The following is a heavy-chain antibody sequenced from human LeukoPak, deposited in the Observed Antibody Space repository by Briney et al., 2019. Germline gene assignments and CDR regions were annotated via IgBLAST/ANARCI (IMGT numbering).Heavy chain of an antibody. CDR1: GFTFSSYW. V-gene: IGHV3-74*01. CDR3: AKDGGGGGYEDY. J-gene: IGHJ4*02. D-gene: IGHD5-12*01. CDR2: IKSDGSSI. Sequence: QPGGSLRLSCAASGFTFSSYWMHWVRQAPGKGLVWVSCIKSDGSSISYADSVKGRFTISRDNAKNTLYLQMNSLRAEDTAVYYCAKDGGGGGYEDYWGQGTLVTVSS.